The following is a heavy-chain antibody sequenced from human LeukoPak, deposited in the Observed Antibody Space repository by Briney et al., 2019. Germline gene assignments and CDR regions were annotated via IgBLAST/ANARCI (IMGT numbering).Heavy chain of an antibody. J-gene: IGHJ6*02. D-gene: IGHD6-19*01. CDR2: IIPIFGTA. Sequence: ASVKVSCKASGGTFSSYAIGWVRQAPGQGLEWMGGIIPIFGTANYAQKFQGRVTITADESTSTAYMELSSLRSEDTAVYYCARDRGIAVAGTNYYYGMDVWGQGTTVTVSS. CDR1: GGTFSSYA. CDR3: ARDRGIAVAGTNYYYGMDV. V-gene: IGHV1-69*13.